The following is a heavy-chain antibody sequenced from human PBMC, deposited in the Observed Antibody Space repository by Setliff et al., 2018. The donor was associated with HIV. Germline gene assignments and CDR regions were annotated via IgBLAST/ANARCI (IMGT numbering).Heavy chain of an antibody. V-gene: IGHV1-8*02. CDR3: ARGRKYLTTVTSSYFYYMDV. CDR2: MNPNSGNT. D-gene: IGHD4-4*01. J-gene: IGHJ6*03. Sequence: ASVKVSCKASGYTFTSYDINWVRQATGQGLEWMGWMNPNSGNTGYAQKFQGRVTVTRNTSISTAYMELSSLSSEDTAVYYCARGRKYLTTVTSSYFYYMDVWGKGTTVTVSS. CDR1: GYTFTSYD.